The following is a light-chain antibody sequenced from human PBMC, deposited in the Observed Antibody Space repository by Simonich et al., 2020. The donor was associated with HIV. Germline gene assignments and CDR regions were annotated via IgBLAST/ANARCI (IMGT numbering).Light chain of an antibody. CDR3: CSYAGTGTWV. Sequence: QSALTQPPSASGSPGQSVTISCTGTSSDVGGYNYVSWFQQHPGKAPKLMIHEGSQRPSGVSNRFSGSKSGNTASLTLSGLQAEDEADYYCCSYAGTGTWVFGGGTKLTVL. J-gene: IGLJ3*02. V-gene: IGLV2-23*01. CDR2: EGS. CDR1: SSDVGGYNY.